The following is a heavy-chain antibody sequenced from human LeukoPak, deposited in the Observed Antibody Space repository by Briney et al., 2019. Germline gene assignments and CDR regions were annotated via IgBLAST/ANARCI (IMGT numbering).Heavy chain of an antibody. D-gene: IGHD6-19*01. CDR1: GFTFSSYG. V-gene: IGHV3-30*18. J-gene: IGHJ4*02. Sequence: PGGSLRLSCAASGFTFSSYGMHWVRQAPGKGLEWVAVISYDGSNKYYADSVKGRFTISRDNSKNTLYLQMNSLRAEDTAVYYCAKDIPGYSSGWYVSLPGYWGQGTLVTVSS. CDR3: AKDIPGYSSGWYVSLPGY. CDR2: ISYDGSNK.